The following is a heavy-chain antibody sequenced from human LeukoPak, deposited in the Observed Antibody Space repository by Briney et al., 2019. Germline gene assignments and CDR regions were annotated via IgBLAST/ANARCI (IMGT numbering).Heavy chain of an antibody. CDR3: ARAEPTYCGGDCFPAVTPVDY. J-gene: IGHJ4*02. CDR2: IIIISTYK. Sequence: PGGSLIPSSTASGFSLSCYIMNWVRAAPREGEGWVSSIIIISTYKYSAHSQKSRFTMSRDNAKNTLYLEMNSLRAEDTAVYYCARAEPTYCGGDCFPAVTPVDYWGQGTLVTVSS. V-gene: IGHV3-21*01. D-gene: IGHD2-21*02. CDR1: GFSLSCYI.